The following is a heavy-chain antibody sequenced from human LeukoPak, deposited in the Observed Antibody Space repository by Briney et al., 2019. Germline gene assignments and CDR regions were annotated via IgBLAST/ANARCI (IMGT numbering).Heavy chain of an antibody. CDR1: GYTFTSYD. J-gene: IGHJ4*02. CDR2: MNPNSGNT. Sequence: ASVKVSCKASGYTFTSYDINWVRQATGQGLEWMGWMNPNSGNTGYAQKFQGRVTITTDESTSTAYMELSSLRSEDTAVYYCARGSGENFDYWGQGTLVTVSS. V-gene: IGHV1-8*01. CDR3: ARGSGENFDY. D-gene: IGHD7-27*01.